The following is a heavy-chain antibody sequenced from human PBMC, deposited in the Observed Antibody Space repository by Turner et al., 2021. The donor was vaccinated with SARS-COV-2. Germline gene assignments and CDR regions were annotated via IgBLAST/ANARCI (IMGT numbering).Heavy chain of an antibody. Sequence: EVQLLESGGGLVQPGGSLRLLCAASGFTFSSYAMSWVRQAPGKGREWVSAVSGSGGRTYYADSVKGRFTISRDNSKNTLYLKMNSLRAEDTAVYYGAKGYDSSGYYSARGDLFCDYWGQGTLVTVSS. V-gene: IGHV3-23*01. CDR3: AKGYDSSGYYSARGDLFCDY. D-gene: IGHD3-22*01. CDR2: VSGSGGRT. J-gene: IGHJ4*02. CDR1: GFTFSSYA.